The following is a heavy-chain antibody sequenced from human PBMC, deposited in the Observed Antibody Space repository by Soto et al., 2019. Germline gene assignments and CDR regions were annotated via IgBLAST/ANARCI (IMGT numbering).Heavy chain of an antibody. V-gene: IGHV4-31*11. J-gene: IGHJ4*02. CDR3: ARGQIVMVD. D-gene: IGHD3-16*02. CDR2: TSHNTVT. CDR1: GASIYSDTYY. Sequence: PSETLSLTCAVSGASIYSDTYYWSWIRQFPGGGLEWIGYTSHNTVTWYNPSLQSRIEISKDASDNHISLKLRSVTVADMATYYCARGQIVMVDWGQGTQVTVSS.